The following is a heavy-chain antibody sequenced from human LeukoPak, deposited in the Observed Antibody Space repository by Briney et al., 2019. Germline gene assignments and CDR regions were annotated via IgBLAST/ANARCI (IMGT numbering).Heavy chain of an antibody. CDR3: AKDTNYYDSSGYYLNFDY. CDR2: ISGSGGST. V-gene: IGHV3-23*01. CDR1: GFTFSSYA. Sequence: PGGSLRLSCAASGFTFSSYAMSWVRQAPGKGLEWVSAISGSGGSTYYADSVKGRFTISRDNSKNTLCLQMNSLRAEDTAVYYCAKDTNYYDSSGYYLNFDYWGQGTLVTVSS. D-gene: IGHD3-22*01. J-gene: IGHJ4*02.